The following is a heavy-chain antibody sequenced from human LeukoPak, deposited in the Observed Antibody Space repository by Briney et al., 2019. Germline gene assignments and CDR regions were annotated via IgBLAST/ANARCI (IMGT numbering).Heavy chain of an antibody. V-gene: IGHV1-69*04. Sequence: ASVKVSCKASGGTFSSYAISWVRQAPGQGLEWMGRIIPILGIANYAQKFQGRVTITADKSTSTAYMELSSLRSEDTAVYYCARDRDTMVRYLFDYWGQGTLVTVSS. CDR2: IIPILGIA. J-gene: IGHJ4*02. CDR3: ARDRDTMVRYLFDY. D-gene: IGHD3-10*01. CDR1: GGTFSSYA.